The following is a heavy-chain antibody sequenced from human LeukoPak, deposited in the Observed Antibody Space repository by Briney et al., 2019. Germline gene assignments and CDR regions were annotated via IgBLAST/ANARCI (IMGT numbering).Heavy chain of an antibody. CDR3: ARGDDSSSWPFDY. D-gene: IGHD6-13*01. Sequence: SETLSLTCTVSGGSISSYYWSWIRQPPGKGLEWIGYIYYSGSTNYNPSLKSRVTISVDTSKNQFSLKLSSVTAADTAVYYCARGDDSSSWPFDYWGQGTLVIVSS. V-gene: IGHV4-59*01. J-gene: IGHJ4*02. CDR2: IYYSGST. CDR1: GGSISSYY.